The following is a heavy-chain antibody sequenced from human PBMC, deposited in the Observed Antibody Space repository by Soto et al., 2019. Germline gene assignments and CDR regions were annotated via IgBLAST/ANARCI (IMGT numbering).Heavy chain of an antibody. CDR2: ISGSGGSR. V-gene: IGHV3-23*01. Sequence: EVQLLESGGGLVQPGGSLRLSCAASGFTFSSYAMSWVRQAPGKGLEWVSVISGSGGSRYYADSVKVRFTISRDNSKNTLYLQMNSLRAEDTAVYYCSRRSSGWYFDYWGQGTLVTVSS. CDR3: SRRSSGWYFDY. J-gene: IGHJ4*02. CDR1: GFTFSSYA. D-gene: IGHD6-19*01.